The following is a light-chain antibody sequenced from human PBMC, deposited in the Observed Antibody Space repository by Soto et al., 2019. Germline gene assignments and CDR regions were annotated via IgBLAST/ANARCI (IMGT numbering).Light chain of an antibody. Sequence: DIQMTQSPSTLSASVGDRVTITCRASQGISSALAWYQQKPGKGPKLLIYDASSLESGVPSRFSGSGSGTEFTLTISSLQPDDFATYYCQQYNSYSRFGGGTKV. CDR1: QGISSA. V-gene: IGKV1-5*01. CDR2: DAS. CDR3: QQYNSYSR. J-gene: IGKJ4*01.